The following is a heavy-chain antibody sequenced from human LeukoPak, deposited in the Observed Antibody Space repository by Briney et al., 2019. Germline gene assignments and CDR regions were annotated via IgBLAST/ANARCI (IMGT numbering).Heavy chain of an antibody. D-gene: IGHD1-20*01. CDR1: GFTFSSFA. J-gene: IGHJ4*02. CDR2: IYSGGTT. CDR3: ARGFITSYFDY. V-gene: IGHV3-23*03. Sequence: GGSLRLSCAASGFTFSSFAMNWFRQAPGQGLEWVSVIYSGGTTYYGDSVKGRFTISRDNSKNTLNLQMNSLRAEDTAVYYCARGFITSYFDYWGQGTLVTVSS.